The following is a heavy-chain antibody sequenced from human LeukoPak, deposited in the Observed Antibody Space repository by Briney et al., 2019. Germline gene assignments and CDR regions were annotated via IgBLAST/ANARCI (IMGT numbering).Heavy chain of an antibody. D-gene: IGHD1-14*01. CDR2: MNQDGSEK. CDR1: GFTFSHYW. Sequence: GGSLRLSCAPSGFTFSHYWMTWVRQAPGKGLERVANMNQDGSEKYYVDSVKGRFTISRDNANNSLYLQMNSLRAEDTAVYYCARDSRRSFDYWGQGTLVTVSS. V-gene: IGHV3-7*01. J-gene: IGHJ4*02. CDR3: ARDSRRSFDY.